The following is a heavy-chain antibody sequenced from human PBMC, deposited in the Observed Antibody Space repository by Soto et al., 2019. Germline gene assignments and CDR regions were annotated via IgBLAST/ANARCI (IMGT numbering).Heavy chain of an antibody. J-gene: IGHJ4*02. CDR3: ARGVFSGYRNSIAAAGTNFDY. V-gene: IGHV3-7*04. Sequence: EVQLVESGGGLVQPGGSLRLSCAASGFTFSSYWMSWVRQAPGKGLEWVANIKQDGSEKYYVDSVKGRFTISRDNAKNSLYLQMNSLRAEDTAVYYCARGVFSGYRNSIAAAGTNFDYWGQGTLVTVSS. CDR2: IKQDGSEK. CDR1: GFTFSSYW. D-gene: IGHD6-13*01.